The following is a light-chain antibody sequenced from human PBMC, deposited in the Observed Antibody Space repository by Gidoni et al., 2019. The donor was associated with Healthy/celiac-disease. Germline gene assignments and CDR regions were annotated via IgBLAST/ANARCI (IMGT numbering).Light chain of an antibody. V-gene: IGLV3-21*03. Sequence: SYLLTPPPSASVAPGKTASITCGGNNIGSKSVHGYQQEPGQDPVLGVYEDSDRPSGIPERFSGSNSGNTATLTISRVEAGDEADDYWQVWDSSSDHLVFGGGTKLTVL. CDR3: QVWDSSSDHLV. CDR2: EDS. J-gene: IGLJ3*02. CDR1: NIGSKS.